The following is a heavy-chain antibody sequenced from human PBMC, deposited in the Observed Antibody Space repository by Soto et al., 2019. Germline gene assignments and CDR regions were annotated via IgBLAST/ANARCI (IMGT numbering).Heavy chain of an antibody. CDR3: AFFLQAEVGIRGLCTVSAYRLNRSSDL. CDR2: IYYSGST. CDR1: GYR. J-gene: IGHJ2*01. Sequence: GYRWSLIRKPPGKVLEWIGYIYYSGSTSYNPSLKSRVTISVDTSKNEFSLKLSSVTAADTAVYYCAFFLQAEVGIRGLCTVSAYRLNRSSDL. D-gene: IGHD3-16*02. V-gene: IGHV4-30-4*08.